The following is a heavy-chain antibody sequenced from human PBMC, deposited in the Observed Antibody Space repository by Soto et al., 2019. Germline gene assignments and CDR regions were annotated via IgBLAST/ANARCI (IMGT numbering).Heavy chain of an antibody. CDR1: GYTFTSYD. CDR2: MNPNSGNT. D-gene: IGHD3-10*01. V-gene: IGHV1-8*01. CDR3: ARLELFPKEYYYYMDV. J-gene: IGHJ6*03. Sequence: ASVKVSCKASGYTFTSYDINWVRQATGQGLEWMGWMNPNSGNTGYAQKFQGRVTMTRNTSISTAYMELSSLRSEDTAVYYCARLELFPKEYYYYMDVWGKGTTVTVSS.